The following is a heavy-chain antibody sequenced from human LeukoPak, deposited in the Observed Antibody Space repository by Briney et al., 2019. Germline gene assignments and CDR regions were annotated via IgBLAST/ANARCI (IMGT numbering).Heavy chain of an antibody. D-gene: IGHD1-26*01. V-gene: IGHV1-24*01. CDR3: ATPRRNGYSGSYYGYYFDY. CDR2: FDPEDGET. CDR1: GYTLTELS. Sequence: ASVKVSCKVSGYTLTELSMHWVRQAPGKGLEWMGGFDPEDGETIYAQKFQGRVTMTEDTSTDTAYMELSSLRSEDTAVYYCATPRRNGYSGSYYGYYFDYWGQGTLVTVSS. J-gene: IGHJ4*02.